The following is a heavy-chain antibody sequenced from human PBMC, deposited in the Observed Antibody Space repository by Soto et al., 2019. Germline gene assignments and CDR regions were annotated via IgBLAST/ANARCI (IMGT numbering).Heavy chain of an antibody. J-gene: IGHJ6*02. CDR3: ARGGIAARRSYYYYGVDV. CDR1: GGTFSSYA. CDR2: IIPIFGTA. D-gene: IGHD6-6*01. Sequence: SVKVSCKASGGTFSSYAISWMRQAPGQGLEWMGGIIPIFGTANYAQKFQGRVTITADESTSTAYMELSSLRSEDTAVYYCARGGIAARRSYYYYGVDVWGQGTTVTVSS. V-gene: IGHV1-69*13.